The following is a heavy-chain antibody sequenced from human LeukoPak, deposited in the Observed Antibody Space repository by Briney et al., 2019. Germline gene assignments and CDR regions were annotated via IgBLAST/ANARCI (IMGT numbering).Heavy chain of an antibody. CDR1: GYTFTSYG. J-gene: IGHJ5*02. CDR2: ISAYNGNT. D-gene: IGHD6-13*01. CDR3: ARTSIAAAGVSPFDP. V-gene: IGHV1-18*01. Sequence: ASVKVSCKASGYTFTSYGISWVRQAPGQGLEWMGWISAYNGNTNYAQKLQGRVTMTTDTSTSTAYMELRSLRSDDTAVYYCARTSIAAAGVSPFDPWGQGTLVTVSS.